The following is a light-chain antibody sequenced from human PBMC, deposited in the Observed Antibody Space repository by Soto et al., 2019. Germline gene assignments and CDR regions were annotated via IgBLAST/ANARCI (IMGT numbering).Light chain of an antibody. Sequence: EIVMTQSPATLSVSPGERATLSCRASQSVSSNLAWYQQKPGQAPRLLIYGASTRATGIPARFSGSGSGTEVTLTNRSLQSEDFAVYYCQQYNNWPQLTFGGGTKVEIK. CDR1: QSVSSN. CDR2: GAS. J-gene: IGKJ4*01. CDR3: QQYNNWPQLT. V-gene: IGKV3-15*01.